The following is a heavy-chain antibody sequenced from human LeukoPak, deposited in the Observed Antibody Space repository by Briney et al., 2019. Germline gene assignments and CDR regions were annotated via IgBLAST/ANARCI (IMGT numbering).Heavy chain of an antibody. CDR1: GFTFRSYT. CDR3: ATTRGYFDD. V-gene: IGHV3-21*01. CDR2: IGSTSKYI. D-gene: IGHD3-10*01. Sequence: GGSLRLSCAASGFTFRSYTMNWVRQAPGKGLEWVSSIGSTSKYIYYADSVKGRFTISRDNAENSLYLQMNSLRAEDTAVYYCATTRGYFDDWGQGTLVTVSS. J-gene: IGHJ4*02.